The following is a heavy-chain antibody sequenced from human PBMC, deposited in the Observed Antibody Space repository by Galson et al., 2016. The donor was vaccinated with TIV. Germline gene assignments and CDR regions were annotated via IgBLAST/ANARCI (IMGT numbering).Heavy chain of an antibody. J-gene: IGHJ4*02. Sequence: SLRLSCAASGFTFSSYFMHWVRQAPGKGLEWVAVISYDGSIENYANSLKGQFTISRDNSKNTLYLQMHSLRAEDTAVDYGARDGSKGLRFLEWLFHLDYWGQGTLVTVSS. CDR3: ARDGSKGLRFLEWLFHLDY. V-gene: IGHV3-30*04. CDR2: ISYDGSIE. CDR1: GFTFSSYF. D-gene: IGHD3-3*01.